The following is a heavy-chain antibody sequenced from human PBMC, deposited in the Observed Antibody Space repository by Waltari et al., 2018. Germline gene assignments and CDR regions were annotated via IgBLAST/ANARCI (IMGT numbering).Heavy chain of an antibody. V-gene: IGHV1-2*02. CDR1: GSTFTGYD. J-gene: IGHJ4*02. D-gene: IGHD6-13*01. Sequence: QVQLVQSGADVKKPGAAVKVSCKASGSTFTGYDQPRVGQAPGQGLEWMGWINPNSGGTNYAQKFQGRVTMTRDTSISTAYMELSRLRSDDTAVYYCARDFRIAAAGTGGGYWGQGTLVTVSS. CDR3: ARDFRIAAAGTGGGY. CDR2: INPNSGGT.